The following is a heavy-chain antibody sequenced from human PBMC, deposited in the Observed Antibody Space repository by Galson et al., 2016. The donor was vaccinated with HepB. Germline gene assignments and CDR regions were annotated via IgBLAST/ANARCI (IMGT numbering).Heavy chain of an antibody. D-gene: IGHD6-13*01. CDR2: IYHSGST. Sequence: SETLSLTCAVSGGSISSSYWWSWVRQPPGKGLEWIGEIYHSGSTNYNPSLKSRVTISVDKSKNHFSLKLSSVTAADTAVSYFASQHLSYYYGMDVWGQGTTVTVSS. CDR3: ASQHLSYYYGMDV. CDR1: GGSISSSYW. J-gene: IGHJ6*02. V-gene: IGHV4-4*02.